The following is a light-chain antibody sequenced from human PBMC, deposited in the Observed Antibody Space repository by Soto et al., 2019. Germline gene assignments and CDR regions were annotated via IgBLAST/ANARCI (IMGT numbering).Light chain of an antibody. CDR3: QQYDSYSRYT. J-gene: IGKJ2*01. CDR1: QSISSW. Sequence: DIQMTQSPSTLSASVEDRVTITCRASQSISSWLAWYQQKPGKAPKLLIYKASSLESGVPSRFSGSGSGTEFTLTISSLQPDDFATSYCQQYDSYSRYTFGQGTKLEIK. CDR2: KAS. V-gene: IGKV1-5*03.